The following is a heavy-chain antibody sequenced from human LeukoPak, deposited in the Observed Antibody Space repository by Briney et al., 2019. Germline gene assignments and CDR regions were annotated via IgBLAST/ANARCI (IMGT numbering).Heavy chain of an antibody. Sequence: GGSLGLSCSASGFTFSSYAMSWVRQAPGKGLEWVSAISGSGGSTYYADSVKGRFTFSRDNSKNTLYLQMNSLRAEDTAVYYCAKKSAALGYWGQGTLVTVSS. CDR2: ISGSGGST. CDR3: AKKSAALGY. D-gene: IGHD6-25*01. CDR1: GFTFSSYA. V-gene: IGHV3-23*01. J-gene: IGHJ4*02.